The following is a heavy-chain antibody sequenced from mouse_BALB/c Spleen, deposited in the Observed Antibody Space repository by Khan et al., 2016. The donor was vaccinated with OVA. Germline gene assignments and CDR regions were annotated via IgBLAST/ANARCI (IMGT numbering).Heavy chain of an antibody. J-gene: IGHJ2*01. CDR3: ARSYFYGYYFDQ. CDR2: IIGYSYNT. CDR1: GYTFTSFG. V-gene: IGHV5-17*02. Sequence: VQLVESGGGLVKPGGSRKLSCAASGYTFTSFGMHWVLQAPAKGMVWVAYIIGYSYNTNDTKHVKGRFTISSDNSKNTLFLQLTSLRSEDMAMYYCARSYFYGYYFDQWGQGTTLTVSS. D-gene: IGHD1-1*01.